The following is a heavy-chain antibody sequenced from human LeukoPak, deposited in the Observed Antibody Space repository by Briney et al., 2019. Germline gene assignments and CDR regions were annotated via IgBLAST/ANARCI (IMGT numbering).Heavy chain of an antibody. CDR3: ARATISPPYCSSTSCYQXXLWGY. CDR2: INHSGST. J-gene: IGHJ4*02. CDR1: GGSFSGYY. V-gene: IGHV4-34*01. D-gene: IGHD2-2*01. Sequence: SETLSLTCAVYGGSFSGYYWSWIRQPPGKGLEWIGEINHSGSTNYNPSLKSRVTISVDTSKNQFSLKLSSVTAADTAVYYCARATISPPYCSSTSCYQXXLWGYWGQGTLVTVSS.